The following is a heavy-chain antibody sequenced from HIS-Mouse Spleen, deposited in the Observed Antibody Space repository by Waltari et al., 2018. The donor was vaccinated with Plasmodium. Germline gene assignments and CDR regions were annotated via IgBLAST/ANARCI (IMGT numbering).Heavy chain of an antibody. V-gene: IGHV3-30*18. CDR1: GFPLVSYG. J-gene: IGHJ4*02. Sequence: QVQLVESGGGVVQPGRSLRLSWEASGFPLVSYGMHWVRQAPGKGLEWVAVISYDGSNKYYADSVKGRFTISRDNSKNTLYLQMNSLRAEDTAVYYCAKAQGVINFDYWGQGTLVTVSS. CDR3: AKAQGVINFDY. D-gene: IGHD3-16*01. CDR2: ISYDGSNK.